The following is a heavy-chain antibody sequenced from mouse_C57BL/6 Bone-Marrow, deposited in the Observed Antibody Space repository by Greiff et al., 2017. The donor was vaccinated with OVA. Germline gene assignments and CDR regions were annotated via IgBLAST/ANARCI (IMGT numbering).Heavy chain of an antibody. J-gene: IGHJ2*01. V-gene: IGHV1-18*01. CDR2: INPNNGGT. D-gene: IGHD4-1*02. CDR3: RATGYFDY. Sequence: VHVKQSGPELVKPGASVKIPCKASGYTFTDYNMDWVKQSHGKSLEWIGDINPNNGGTIYNQKFKGKATLTVDKSSSTAYMELRSLTSEDTAVYYCRATGYFDYWGQGTTLTVSS. CDR1: GYTFTDYN.